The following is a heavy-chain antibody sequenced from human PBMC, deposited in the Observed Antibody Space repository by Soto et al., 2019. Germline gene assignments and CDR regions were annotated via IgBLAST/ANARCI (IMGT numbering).Heavy chain of an antibody. CDR3: ARWLGSYGNWFDP. J-gene: IGHJ5*02. V-gene: IGHV1-2*02. D-gene: IGHD5-18*01. CDR2: INPNSGGT. Sequence: ASVKVSCKASGYTFTGYYMHWVRQAPGQGLEWMGWINPNSGGTNYAQKFQGRVTMTRDTSISTAYMELSRLRSDDTAVYYCARWLGSYGNWFDPWGQGTLVTVYS. CDR1: GYTFTGYY.